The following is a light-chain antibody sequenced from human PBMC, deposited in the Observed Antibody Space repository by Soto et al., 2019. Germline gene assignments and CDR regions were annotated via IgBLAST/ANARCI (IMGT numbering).Light chain of an antibody. Sequence: QSVLTQPPSASGTPGQRVAFSCSGSSSNIGANTVNWYQQLPGAAPKLLIYSHSQRPSRVPDRFSGSKSGTSASLAISGLKSDDEADYYCAAWDDSMNDYVFGTGAKVTVL. CDR1: SSNIGANT. CDR2: SHS. J-gene: IGLJ1*01. CDR3: AAWDDSMNDYV. V-gene: IGLV1-44*01.